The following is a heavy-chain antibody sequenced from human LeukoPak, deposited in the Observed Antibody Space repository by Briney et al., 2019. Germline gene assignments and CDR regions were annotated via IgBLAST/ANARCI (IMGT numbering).Heavy chain of an antibody. J-gene: IGHJ4*02. V-gene: IGHV4-34*01. CDR2: INHRGST. CDR1: GVSVTDYY. D-gene: IGHD3-22*01. CDR3: AREGYYYDTSGYHYTKY. Sequence: SETLSLTCAVSGVSVTDYYWSWIRQPPGKGLEWIGEINHRGSTNHNPSLKSRVTISVDTSKNQFSLKLSSVTAADTAVYYCAREGYYYDTSGYHYTKYWGQGTLVTVSS.